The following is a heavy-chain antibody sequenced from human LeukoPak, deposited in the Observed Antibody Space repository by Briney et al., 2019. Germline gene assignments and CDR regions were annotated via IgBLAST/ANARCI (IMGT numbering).Heavy chain of an antibody. J-gene: IGHJ3*02. CDR2: TYYSGSA. D-gene: IGHD3-9*01. CDR3: ARVAERTWLPYDAAFDI. V-gene: IGHV4-59*01. Sequence: SETLSLTCTVSGGSISDYSWSWIRQPPGKGLEWIGNTYYSGSANHNPSLKSRVTISRDTSKNQFSLKLTSVTTADTAVYYCARVAERTWLPYDAAFDIWGLGTMVTVSS. CDR1: GGSISDYS.